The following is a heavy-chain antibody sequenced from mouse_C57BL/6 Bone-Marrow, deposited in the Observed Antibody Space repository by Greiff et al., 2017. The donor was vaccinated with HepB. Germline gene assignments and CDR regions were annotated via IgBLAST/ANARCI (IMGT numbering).Heavy chain of an antibody. J-gene: IGHJ4*01. CDR3: ARNLFTTVVAHYAMDY. V-gene: IGHV1-80*01. D-gene: IGHD1-1*01. Sequence: VKLMESGAELVKPGASVKISCKASGYAFSSYWMNWVKQRPGKGLEWIGQIYPGDGDTNYNGKFKGKATLTADKSSSTAYMQLSSLTSEDSAVYFCARNLFTTVVAHYAMDYWGQGTSVTVSS. CDR2: IYPGDGDT. CDR1: GYAFSSYW.